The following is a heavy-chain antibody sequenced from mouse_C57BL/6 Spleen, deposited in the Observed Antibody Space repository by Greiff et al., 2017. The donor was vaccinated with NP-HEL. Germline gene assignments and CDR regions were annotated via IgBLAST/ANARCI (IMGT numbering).Heavy chain of an antibody. J-gene: IGHJ4*01. CDR3: ARGPITTVVAPYAMDY. V-gene: IGHV5-17*01. D-gene: IGHD1-1*01. Sequence: EVQVVESGGGLVKPGGSLKLSCAASGFTFSDYGMHWVRQAPEKGLEWVAYISSGSSTIYYADTVKGRFTISRDNAKNTLFLQMTSLRSEDTAMYYCARGPITTVVAPYAMDYWGQGTSVTVSS. CDR1: GFTFSDYG. CDR2: ISSGSSTI.